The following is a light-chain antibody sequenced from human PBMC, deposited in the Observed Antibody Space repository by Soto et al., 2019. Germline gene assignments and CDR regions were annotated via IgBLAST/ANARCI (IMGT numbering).Light chain of an antibody. Sequence: DIQMTQSPSSLSASVGDRVTITCRASQGISNYLAWYQQKPGKVPKLLIYAASTLQSGVPSRFSGSGSGTDFTLTISSLQPEAVPTYYCQKYNSALTFGGGTKVEIK. CDR3: QKYNSALT. J-gene: IGKJ4*01. CDR2: AAS. V-gene: IGKV1-27*01. CDR1: QGISNY.